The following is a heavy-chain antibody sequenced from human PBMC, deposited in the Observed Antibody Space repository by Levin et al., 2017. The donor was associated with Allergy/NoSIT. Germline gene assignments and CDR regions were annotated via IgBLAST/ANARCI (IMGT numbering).Heavy chain of an antibody. J-gene: IGHJ4*02. Sequence: GGSLRLSCAASGFTFSSYGMHWVRQAPGKGLEWVAVIWYDGSNKYYADSVKGRFTISRDNSKNTLYLQMNSLRAEDTAVYYCARSSHLYYFDYWGQGTLVTVSS. CDR1: GFTFSSYG. V-gene: IGHV3-33*01. CDR2: IWYDGSNK. CDR3: ARSSHLYYFDY.